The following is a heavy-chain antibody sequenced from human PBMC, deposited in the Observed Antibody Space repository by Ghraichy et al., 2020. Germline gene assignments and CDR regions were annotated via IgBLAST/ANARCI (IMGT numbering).Heavy chain of an antibody. CDR1: GFTFSSYS. J-gene: IGHJ4*02. Sequence: GGSLRLSCAASGFTFSSYSMNWVRQAPGKGLEWVSYISSSSSTIYYADSVKGRFTISRDNAKNSLYLQMNSLRDEDTAVYYCARDTAYYYDSSGYSFDYWGQGTLVTVSS. V-gene: IGHV3-48*02. D-gene: IGHD3-22*01. CDR2: ISSSSSTI. CDR3: ARDTAYYYDSSGYSFDY.